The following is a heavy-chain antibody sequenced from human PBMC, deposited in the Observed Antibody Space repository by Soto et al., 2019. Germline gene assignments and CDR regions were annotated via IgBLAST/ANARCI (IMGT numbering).Heavy chain of an antibody. J-gene: IGHJ2*01. D-gene: IGHD3-9*01. V-gene: IGHV3-21*01. Sequence: PGKGLEWVSSISSSSTYIYYADSVKSRFTISRDNAKNSLYLQMNSLRAEDTSFFFQAEDGIRYNVPVSAFLLNRSSDL. CDR2: ISSSSTYI. CDR3: AEDGIRYNVPVSAFLLNRSSDL.